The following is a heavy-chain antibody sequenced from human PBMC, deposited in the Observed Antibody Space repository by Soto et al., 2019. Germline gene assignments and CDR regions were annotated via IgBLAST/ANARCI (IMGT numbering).Heavy chain of an antibody. J-gene: IGHJ4*02. V-gene: IGHV3-23*01. CDR2: ISSSGGTS. D-gene: IGHD4-17*01. CDR3: MKGLSLDFGDYG. CDR1: GLIFGSSA. Sequence: GGSLRLSCAASGLIFGSSAMSWVRQAPGKGLEWVSGISSSGGTSDYADSVKGRFTISRDNARNTLYLQMNNLRAEDTAVYHCMKGLSLDFGDYGWGQGTLVTVSS.